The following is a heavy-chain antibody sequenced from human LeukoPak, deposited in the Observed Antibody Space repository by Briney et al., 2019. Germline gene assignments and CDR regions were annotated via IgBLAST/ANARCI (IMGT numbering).Heavy chain of an antibody. Sequence: GGSLRLSCAASGFTFSSYAMSWVRQAPGKGLEWVSAISGSGGSTYYADSVKGRFTISRDNSKNTLYLQMNSLRAEDTAVYYCAKERGYYYDSSGYYRLLDAFDIRGQGTMVTVSS. CDR3: AKERGYYYDSSGYYRLLDAFDI. CDR2: ISGSGGST. D-gene: IGHD3-22*01. J-gene: IGHJ3*02. CDR1: GFTFSSYA. V-gene: IGHV3-23*01.